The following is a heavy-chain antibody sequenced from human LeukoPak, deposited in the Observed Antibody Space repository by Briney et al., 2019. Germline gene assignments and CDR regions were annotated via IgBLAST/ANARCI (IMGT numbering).Heavy chain of an antibody. CDR2: IIPIFGTA. V-gene: IGHV1-69*06. J-gene: IGHJ4*02. Sequence: VASVKVSCKTSGGTFSSHVISWVRQAPGQGLEWMGGIIPIFGTANYAQKFQGRVTITADKFTNKVYMELSSLRSDDTAIYFCARVNGYCSSISCFLDHWGQGTLVTVSS. CDR3: ARVNGYCSSISCFLDH. D-gene: IGHD2-2*01. CDR1: GGTFSSHV.